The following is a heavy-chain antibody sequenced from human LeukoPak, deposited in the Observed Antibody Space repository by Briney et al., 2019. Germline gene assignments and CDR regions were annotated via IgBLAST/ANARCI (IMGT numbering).Heavy chain of an antibody. Sequence: PSETLSLTCTVPGGSLNFFYWSWIRQSPGKGLEWIGYISYIGTTYYNPSLKSRVTISLDTSKNHFSLNLGSATAADTAVYYCARDFARNSGDYGNDGFDIWGLGTMVTVSS. CDR2: ISYIGTT. J-gene: IGHJ3*02. V-gene: IGHV4-59*01. CDR1: GGSLNFFY. CDR3: ARDFARNSGDYGNDGFDI. D-gene: IGHD4-17*01.